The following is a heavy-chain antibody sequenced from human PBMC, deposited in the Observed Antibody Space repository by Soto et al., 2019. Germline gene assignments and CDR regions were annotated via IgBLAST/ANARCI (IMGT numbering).Heavy chain of an antibody. Sequence: VTPSQTLSLTCAISGDSVSSNSAAWNWIRQSTSRGLEWLGRTYYRSKWYNDYAVSVKSRITINPDTSKNQFSLQLNSVTPEDTAVYYCARGLFIAAAGTIYGMDVWGQGTTVTVSS. D-gene: IGHD6-13*01. V-gene: IGHV6-1*01. CDR2: TYYRSKWYN. J-gene: IGHJ6*02. CDR1: GDSVSSNSAA. CDR3: ARGLFIAAAGTIYGMDV.